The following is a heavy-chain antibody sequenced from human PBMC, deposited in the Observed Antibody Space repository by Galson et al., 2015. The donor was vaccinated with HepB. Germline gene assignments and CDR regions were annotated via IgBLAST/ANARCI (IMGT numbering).Heavy chain of an antibody. V-gene: IGHV4-4*02. CDR1: GGSISSSNW. CDR3: ARETVGDGYNDY. Sequence: ETLSLTCAVSGGSISSSNWWSWVRQPPGKGLEWIGEIYHSGSTNYNPSLKSRVTISVDKSKNQFSLKLSSVTAADTAVYYCARETVGDGYNDYWGQGTLVTVSS. J-gene: IGHJ4*02. CDR2: IYHSGST. D-gene: IGHD5-24*01.